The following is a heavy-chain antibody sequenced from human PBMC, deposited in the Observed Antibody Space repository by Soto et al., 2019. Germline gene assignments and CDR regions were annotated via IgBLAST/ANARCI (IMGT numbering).Heavy chain of an antibody. CDR1: GGTFRNYA. J-gene: IGHJ4*02. Sequence: QVQLVQSGAEVKKPGSSVKLSCKTSGGTFRNYAINWVRQAPGQGLEWMGGCIPVFGTANYAQTFQGRFTITAYESTSTAYMELSSVRSEDTAVYYCAIPLPKQQLVRGAFDHWGQGTLVTVAS. CDR3: AIPLPKQQLVRGAFDH. CDR2: CIPVFGTA. V-gene: IGHV1-69*01. D-gene: IGHD6-13*01.